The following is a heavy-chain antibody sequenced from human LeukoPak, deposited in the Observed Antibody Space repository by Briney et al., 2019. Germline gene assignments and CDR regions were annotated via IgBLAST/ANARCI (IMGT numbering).Heavy chain of an antibody. CDR1: GGSFSGYY. CDR2: INHSGST. D-gene: IGHD2-21*02. CDR3: ARGLSAIVH. V-gene: IGHV4-34*01. Sequence: SETLSLTCAVYGGSFSGYYWSWIRQPPGKGLEWIGEINHSGSTNYNPSLKSRVTISVDTSKNQFSLKLSSVTAADTAVFYCARGLSAIVHWGQGTLVTVSS. J-gene: IGHJ4*02.